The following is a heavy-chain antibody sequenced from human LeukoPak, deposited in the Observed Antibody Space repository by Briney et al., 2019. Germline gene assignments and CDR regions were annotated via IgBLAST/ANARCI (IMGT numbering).Heavy chain of an antibody. CDR2: VDPTDSYT. CDR3: ARLIGGGQDYFDY. CDR1: GYSFTNYW. J-gene: IGHJ4*02. D-gene: IGHD3-3*01. V-gene: IGHV5-10-1*01. Sequence: GESLKISCKGSGYSFTNYWITWVRQMPGKGLEWMGRVDPTDSYTNYSPSFQGHVTISTDKSISTAFLHWSSLEASDTAFYYCARLIGGGQDYFDYWGQGTLVTVSS.